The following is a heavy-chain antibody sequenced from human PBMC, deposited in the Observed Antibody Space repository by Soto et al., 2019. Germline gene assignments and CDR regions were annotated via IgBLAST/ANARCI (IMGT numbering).Heavy chain of an antibody. CDR1: GYSFTSYW. CDR3: ARRGDSRGWSGGGMDV. CDR2: HSPGDSDT. Sequence: GESLKISCKGSGYSFTSYWIGWVRQMPGKGLEWMGIHSPGDSDTKSGPSSQGRATIPADKPISPAYLRWSSLKAPDTAMYYCARRGDSRGWSGGGMDVWGQGTTVTV. D-gene: IGHD6-19*01. J-gene: IGHJ6*02. V-gene: IGHV5-51*01.